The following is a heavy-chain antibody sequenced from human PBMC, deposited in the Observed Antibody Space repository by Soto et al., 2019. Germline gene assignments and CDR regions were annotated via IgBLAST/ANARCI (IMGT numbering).Heavy chain of an antibody. CDR2: ISYDGSNK. Sequence: PGGSLRLSCAASGFTFSSYAMHWVRQAPGKGLEWVAVISYDGSNKYYADSVKGRFTISRDNSKNTLYLQMNSLRAEDTAVYYCARDRRGYSYGGLGDYWGQGTLVTVSS. V-gene: IGHV3-30-3*01. CDR1: GFTFSSYA. J-gene: IGHJ4*02. D-gene: IGHD5-18*01. CDR3: ARDRRGYSYGGLGDY.